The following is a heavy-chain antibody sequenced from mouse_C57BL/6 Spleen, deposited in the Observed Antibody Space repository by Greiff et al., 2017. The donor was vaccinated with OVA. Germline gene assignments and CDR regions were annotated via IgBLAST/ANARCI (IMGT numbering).Heavy chain of an antibody. CDR1: GFSLTSYA. D-gene: IGHD2-3*01. V-gene: IGHV2-9-1*01. CDR3: ATYDGYPAWFAY. CDR2: IWTGGGT. Sequence: LVAPSQSLSLTCTVSGFSLTSYAISWVRQPPGKGLEWLGVIWTGGGTNYNSALKSRLSISKDNSKSQVFLKMNSLQTDDTARYYCATYDGYPAWFAYWGQGTLVTVSA. J-gene: IGHJ3*01.